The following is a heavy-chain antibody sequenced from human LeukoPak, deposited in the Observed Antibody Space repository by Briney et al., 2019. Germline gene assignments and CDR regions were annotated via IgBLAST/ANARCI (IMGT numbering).Heavy chain of an antibody. CDR1: GFTFSDYY. CDR2: ISSSGSTI. CDR3: ARDQGYYDSSGDYPYYFDY. Sequence: GRSLRLSCAASGFTFSDYYMTWICQAPGKGLEGVSYISSSGSTIYYADSVKGRFTISRDNAKNSLYLQMNSLRAEDTAVYYCARDQGYYDSSGDYPYYFDYWGQGTLVTVSS. V-gene: IGHV3-11*01. J-gene: IGHJ4*02. D-gene: IGHD3-22*01.